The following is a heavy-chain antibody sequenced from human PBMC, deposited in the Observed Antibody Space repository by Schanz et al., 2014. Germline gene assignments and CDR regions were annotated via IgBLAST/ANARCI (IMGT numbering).Heavy chain of an antibody. Sequence: EVQLVESGGGLVKPGGSLRLSCATSGLTFTSAWMSWVRQAPGKGLEWVGRIKGKTDGGTADYAAPMKGRFTISRDDSKNTRNLKMNSLEAEDTAVYSGPADLWCGDVWGVWWGQGTLVTVSS. CDR3: PADLWCGDVWGVW. D-gene: IGHD3-10*01. CDR1: GLTFTSAW. V-gene: IGHV3-15*01. CDR2: IKGKTDGGTA. J-gene: IGHJ4*02.